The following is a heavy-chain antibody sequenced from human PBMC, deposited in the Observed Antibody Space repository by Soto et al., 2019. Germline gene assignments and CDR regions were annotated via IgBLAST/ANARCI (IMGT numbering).Heavy chain of an antibody. CDR1: GGSIINSDYY. J-gene: IGHJ3*02. V-gene: IGHV4-39*01. D-gene: IGHD1-26*01. CDR3: ARRSEATRAFDI. CDR2: IFSSGSP. Sequence: SETLSLTCSVSGGSIINSDYYWGWIRQPPGKGLEWMGSIFSSGSPYNTPSFQSRVAMSVDTSNNQFSLRLSSVTAADTAVYYCARRSEATRAFDIWGQGTMVTVSS.